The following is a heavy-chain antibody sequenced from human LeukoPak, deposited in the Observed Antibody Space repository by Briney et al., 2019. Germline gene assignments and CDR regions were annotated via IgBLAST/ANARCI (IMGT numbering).Heavy chain of an antibody. CDR2: ISYDGTNK. CDR3: ARGHLSSYGDYHFYGMEV. D-gene: IGHD4-17*01. CDR1: GFTFTSYA. Sequence: GRSLRLSCATSGFTFTSYAMHWVRQAPGKGLEWVAVISYDGTNKYYADSVKGRFTISRDNSKNTLYLQMNSLRAEDTAVYYCARGHLSSYGDYHFYGMEVWGQGTTVTVSS. V-gene: IGHV3-30-3*01. J-gene: IGHJ6*02.